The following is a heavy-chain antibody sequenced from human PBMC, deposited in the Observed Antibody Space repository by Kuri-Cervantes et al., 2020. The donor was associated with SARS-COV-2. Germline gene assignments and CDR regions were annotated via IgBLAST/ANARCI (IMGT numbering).Heavy chain of an antibody. J-gene: IGHJ3*02. V-gene: IGHV3-30*04. CDR1: GFSFDENA. CDR2: ISYDGSNK. Sequence: GGSLRLSCAGSGFSFDENAMHWVRQAPGKGLEWVAVISYDGSNKYYADSVKGRFTISRDNSKSTLSLQMNSLRAEDTAVYYCARSGYTYGYYFSAFDIWGQGTMVTVSS. CDR3: ARSGYTYGYYFSAFDI. D-gene: IGHD5-18*01.